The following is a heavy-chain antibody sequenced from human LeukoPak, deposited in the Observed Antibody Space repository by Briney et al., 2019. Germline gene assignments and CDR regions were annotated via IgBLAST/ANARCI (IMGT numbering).Heavy chain of an antibody. D-gene: IGHD5-24*01. CDR2: IIPILGIA. CDR1: GGTFSSYA. J-gene: IGHJ4*02. Sequence: ASVKVSCKASGGTFSSYAISWVRQAPGQGLEWMGRIIPILGIANYAQKFQGRVTITADKSTSTAYMELSSLRSEDTAVYYCARDGGWLQYDYFDYWGQGTLVTVSS. V-gene: IGHV1-69*04. CDR3: ARDGGWLQYDYFDY.